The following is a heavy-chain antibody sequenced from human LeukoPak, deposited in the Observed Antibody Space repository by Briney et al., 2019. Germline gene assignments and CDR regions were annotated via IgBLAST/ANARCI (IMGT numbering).Heavy chain of an antibody. V-gene: IGHV4-59*01. Sequence: SETLSLTCTVSGGSISSYYWSWIRQPPGKGLEWIGYIYHSGSTNYNPSLKSRVTISVDTSKNQFSLKLSSVTAADTAVYYCARDLGIFFDYWGQGTLVTVSS. J-gene: IGHJ4*02. CDR1: GGSISSYY. CDR3: ARDLGIFFDY. D-gene: IGHD7-27*01. CDR2: IYHSGST.